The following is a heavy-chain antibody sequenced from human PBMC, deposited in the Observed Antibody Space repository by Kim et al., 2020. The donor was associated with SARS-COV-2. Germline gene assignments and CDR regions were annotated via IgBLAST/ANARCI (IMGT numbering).Heavy chain of an antibody. V-gene: IGHV4-34*01. CDR1: GGSFSGYY. CDR2: INHSGST. J-gene: IGHJ4*02. Sequence: SETLSLTCAVYGGSFSGYYWSWIRQPPGKGLEWIGEINHSGSTNYNPSLKSRVTISVDTSKNQFSLKLSSVTAADTAVYYCARVTRYCSGGSCYYLPFDYWGQGTLVTVSS. CDR3: ARVTRYCSGGSCYYLPFDY. D-gene: IGHD2-15*01.